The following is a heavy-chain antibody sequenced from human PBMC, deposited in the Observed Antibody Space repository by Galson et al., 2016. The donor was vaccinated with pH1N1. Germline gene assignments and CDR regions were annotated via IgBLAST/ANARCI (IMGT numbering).Heavy chain of an antibody. CDR2: IHYSGFT. J-gene: IGHJ4*02. D-gene: IGHD1-26*01. CDR3: ARLMRGSYPDPLYYFDF. CDR1: GGSLSSSNFY. V-gene: IGHV4-39*01. Sequence: ETLSLTCTVSGGSLSSSNFYGGWIRQPPGKGLEWIGNIHYSGFTHYNSSLQSRVTISVDTSENQFPLRLSSVTAADTAVYYCARLMRGSYPDPLYYFDFWGQGTLVTVSS.